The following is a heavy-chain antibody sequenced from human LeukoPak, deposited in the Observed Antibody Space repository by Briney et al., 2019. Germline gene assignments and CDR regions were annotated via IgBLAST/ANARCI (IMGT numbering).Heavy chain of an antibody. V-gene: IGHV7-4-1*02. Sequence: ASVKVSCKASGYTFTSYAMNWVRQAPGQGLEWMGWINTNTGNPTYAQGFTGRFVFSLATAVSTAYLQISSLKAEDTAVYYCARTPPMVRGVPRLDYWGQGTLVTVSS. CDR3: ARTPPMVRGVPRLDY. D-gene: IGHD3-10*01. J-gene: IGHJ4*02. CDR2: INTNTGNP. CDR1: GYTFTSYA.